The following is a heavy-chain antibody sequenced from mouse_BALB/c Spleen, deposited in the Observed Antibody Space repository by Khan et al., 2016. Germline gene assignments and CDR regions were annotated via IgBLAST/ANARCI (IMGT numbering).Heavy chain of an antibody. CDR2: IWAGGST. V-gene: IGHV2-9*02. CDR1: GFSLTTYG. CDR3: ARDRYYGTSYLDY. J-gene: IGHJ2*01. Sequence: QVQLKQSGPGLVAPSQSLSITCTVSGFSLTTYGVHWVRQPPGQGLEWLGVIWAGGSTNYNSALMSRLSISKDNSKSQDFLQIHSLQTDDTATYYCARDRYYGTSYLDYWGQGTTLTVSS. D-gene: IGHD1-1*01.